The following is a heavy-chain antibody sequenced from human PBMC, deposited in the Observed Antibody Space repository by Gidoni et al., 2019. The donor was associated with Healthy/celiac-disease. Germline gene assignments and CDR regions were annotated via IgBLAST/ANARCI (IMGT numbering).Heavy chain of an antibody. CDR2: IYSGGST. D-gene: IGHD3-10*01. CDR3: ARDAMVQGVVDAFDI. CDR1: GFTVSSNY. V-gene: IGHV3-53*01. J-gene: IGHJ3*02. Sequence: EVQLVESGGGLIQHGGSLRLSCAASGFTVSSNYMSWVRPAPGKGLEWVSVIYSGGSTYYADSVKGRFTISRDNSKNTLYLQMNSLRAEDTAVYYCARDAMVQGVVDAFDIWGQGTMVTVSS.